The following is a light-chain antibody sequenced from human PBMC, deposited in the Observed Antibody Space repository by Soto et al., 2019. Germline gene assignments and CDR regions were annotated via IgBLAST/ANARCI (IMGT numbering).Light chain of an antibody. CDR3: SSYGGSNNYVV. Sequence: QSALTQPPSASGSPGQSVTISCTGTSSDVGYYNYVSWYQQHPGRAPKLMIYEVIKRPSGVPDRFSGSKSGNTASLTVSGLQAEDEADYYCSSYGGSNNYVVFGGGTKVTVL. CDR2: EVI. CDR1: SSDVGYYNY. J-gene: IGLJ2*01. V-gene: IGLV2-8*01.